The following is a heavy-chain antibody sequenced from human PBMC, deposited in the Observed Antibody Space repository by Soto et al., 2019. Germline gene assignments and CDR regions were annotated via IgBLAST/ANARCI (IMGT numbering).Heavy chain of an antibody. Sequence: EVQLVESGGGWVQPGGSLRLSCVASGFTFNSYSMNWVRQAPGKGLEWVSYIRDSGSIVYYADSVQGRFSISRDNGKSSLFLQMNSLRDEDTAVYYCAREPDSTGGLYFDYWGQGVVVTVTS. CDR2: IRDSGSIV. J-gene: IGHJ4*02. D-gene: IGHD7-27*01. CDR1: GFTFNSYS. V-gene: IGHV3-48*02. CDR3: AREPDSTGGLYFDY.